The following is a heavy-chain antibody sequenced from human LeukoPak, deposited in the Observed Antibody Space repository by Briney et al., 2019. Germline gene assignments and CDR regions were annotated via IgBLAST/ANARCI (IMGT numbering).Heavy chain of an antibody. V-gene: IGHV3-64D*06. CDR3: ARGPPRSKRATHWFDP. CDR1: GFTFSSYA. CDR2: ISSNGGST. Sequence: GGSLRLSCSASGFTFSSYAMHWVRQAPGKGLEYVSAISSNGGSTYYADSVKGRFTISRDNSKNTLYLQMSSLRAEDTAVYYCARGPPRSKRATHWFDPWGQGTLVTVSS. J-gene: IGHJ5*02. D-gene: IGHD1-26*01.